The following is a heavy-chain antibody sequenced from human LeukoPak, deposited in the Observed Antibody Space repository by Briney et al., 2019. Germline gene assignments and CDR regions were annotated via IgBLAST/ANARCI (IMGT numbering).Heavy chain of an antibody. Sequence: SETLSLTCTVSGGSISSSSYYWGWIRQPPGKGLEWIGSIYYSGSTYYNPSLKSRVTISVDTSKNQFSLKLSSVTAADTAVYYCARPAYCCGDCYASYFDYWGQGTLVTVSS. D-gene: IGHD2-21*01. CDR2: IYYSGST. CDR1: GGSISSSSYY. V-gene: IGHV4-39*01. CDR3: ARPAYCCGDCYASYFDY. J-gene: IGHJ4*02.